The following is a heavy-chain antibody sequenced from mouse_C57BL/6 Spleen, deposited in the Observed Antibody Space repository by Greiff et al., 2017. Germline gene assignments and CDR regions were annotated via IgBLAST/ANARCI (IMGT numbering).Heavy chain of an antibody. J-gene: IGHJ2*01. D-gene: IGHD1-1*01. CDR3: ARGGGSSSYYFDC. CDR1: GYTFTSYW. CDR2: IHPNSGST. V-gene: IGHV1-64*01. Sequence: QVQLQQPGAELVKPGASVKLSCKASGYTFTSYWMHWVKQRPGQGLEWIGMIHPNSGSTNYNEKFKSKATLTVDKSSSTAYMQLSSLTSEDSAVYYCARGGGSSSYYFDCWGQGTPLTVSS.